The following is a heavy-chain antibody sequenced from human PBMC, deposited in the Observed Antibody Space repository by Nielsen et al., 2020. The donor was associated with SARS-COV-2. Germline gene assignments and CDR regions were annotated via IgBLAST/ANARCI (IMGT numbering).Heavy chain of an antibody. CDR2: IDPSDSYV. CDR1: GYSFTSHW. V-gene: IGHV5-10-1*01. Sequence: GESLKISCKRSGYSFTSHWSTWVRQMPGKGLEWMGRIDPSDSYVDYSPSFQGHVAISADKSISTAYLQWSSLKASDTAMYYCARYASEYYYYYYMDVWGTGTTVTVPS. CDR3: ARYASEYYYYYYMDV. J-gene: IGHJ6*03. D-gene: IGHD2-2*01.